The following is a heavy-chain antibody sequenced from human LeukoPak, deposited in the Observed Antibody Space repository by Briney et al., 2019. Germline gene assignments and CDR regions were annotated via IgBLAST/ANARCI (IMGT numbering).Heavy chain of an antibody. CDR3: ARVLTATMHS. D-gene: IGHD1-7*01. J-gene: IGHJ4*02. CDR2: IYDSGST. Sequence: RQPXXXGLEWIGYIYDSGSTYYNLSLKNRITISIDTSKNQFSLQLTSVTAADTAVYYCARVLTATMHSWGQGTLVTVSS. V-gene: IGHV4-30-2*04.